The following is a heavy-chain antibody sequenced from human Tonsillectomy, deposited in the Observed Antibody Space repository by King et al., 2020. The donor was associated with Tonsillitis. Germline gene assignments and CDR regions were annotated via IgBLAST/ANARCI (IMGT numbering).Heavy chain of an antibody. Sequence: VQLQESGPGLVKPSETLSLTCTVSGGSISSYYWSWIRQPPGEGLEWIGYFYYSGSTNYNPSLKSRVTMSVDTSKNQFSLKLSSVTAADTATYYCARLWLGESPYFDYWGQGTLVIVSS. V-gene: IGHV4-59*08. CDR1: GGSISSYY. CDR2: FYYSGST. D-gene: IGHD3-10*01. CDR3: ARLWLGESPYFDY. J-gene: IGHJ4*02.